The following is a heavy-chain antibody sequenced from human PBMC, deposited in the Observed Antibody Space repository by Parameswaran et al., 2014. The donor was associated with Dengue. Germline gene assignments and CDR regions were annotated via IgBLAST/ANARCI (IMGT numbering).Heavy chain of an antibody. CDR3: ARGTDSSGYYSDY. CDR2: INHSGST. D-gene: IGHD3-22*01. Sequence: RWIRQPPGKGLEWIGEINHSGSTNYNPSLKSRVTISVDTSKNQFSLKLSSVTAADTAVYYCARGTDSSGYYSDYWGQGTLVTVSS. V-gene: IGHV4-34*01. J-gene: IGHJ4*02.